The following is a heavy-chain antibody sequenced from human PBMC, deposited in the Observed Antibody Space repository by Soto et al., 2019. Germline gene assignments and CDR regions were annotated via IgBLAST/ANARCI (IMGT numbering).Heavy chain of an antibody. D-gene: IGHD2-15*01. V-gene: IGHV3-23*01. Sequence: GGSLRLSCAASGFTFSSYAMSWVRQAPGKGLEWVSAISGSGGSTYYADSVKGRFTISRDNSKNTLYLQMNSLRAEDTAVYYCDGRGGYYYGMDVWGQGTTVTVSS. CDR2: ISGSGGST. CDR3: DGRGGYYYGMDV. CDR1: GFTFSSYA. J-gene: IGHJ6*02.